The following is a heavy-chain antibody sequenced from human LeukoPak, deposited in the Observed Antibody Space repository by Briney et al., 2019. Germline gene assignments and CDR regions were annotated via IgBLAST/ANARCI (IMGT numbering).Heavy chain of an antibody. V-gene: IGHV1-18*04. J-gene: IGHJ4*02. Sequence: ASVKVSCKASGYTFTSYGISWVRQAPGQGLEWMGWISAYNGNTNYAQKLQGRVTMTTDTSTSTAYMELRSLRSDDTAVYYCARGYCSSTSCSSADIDYWGQGTLVTVSS. CDR3: ARGYCSSTSCSSADIDY. CDR2: ISAYNGNT. CDR1: GYTFTSYG. D-gene: IGHD2-2*01.